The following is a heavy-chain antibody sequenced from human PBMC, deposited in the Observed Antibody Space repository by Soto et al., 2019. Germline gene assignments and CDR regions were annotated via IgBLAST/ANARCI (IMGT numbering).Heavy chain of an antibody. CDR2: IYYSGST. CDR3: ARVTWGTLYYYGMDV. Sequence: SETLSLTCTVSGGSISSGDYYWSWIRQPPGKGLEWIGYIYYSGSTYYNPSLKSRVTISVDTSKNQFSLKLSSVTAADTAVYYCARVTWGTLYYYGMDVWGQGTTVTVYS. D-gene: IGHD1-1*01. CDR1: GGSISSGDYY. J-gene: IGHJ6*02. V-gene: IGHV4-30-4*01.